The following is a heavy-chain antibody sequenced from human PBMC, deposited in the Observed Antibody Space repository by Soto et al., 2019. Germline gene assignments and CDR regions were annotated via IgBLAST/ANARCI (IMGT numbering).Heavy chain of an antibody. J-gene: IGHJ4*02. CDR2: ISAYNGNT. D-gene: IGHD3-10*01. CDR1: GYTFTSYG. Sequence: ASVKVSCKASGYTFTSYGISCVRQAPGQGLEWMGWISAYNGNTNYAQKLQGRVTMTTDTSTSTAYMELRSLRSDDTAVYYCARDPRITRVRGVIIPSALDYWGQGPLVPVPS. V-gene: IGHV1-18*01. CDR3: ARDPRITRVRGVIIPSALDY.